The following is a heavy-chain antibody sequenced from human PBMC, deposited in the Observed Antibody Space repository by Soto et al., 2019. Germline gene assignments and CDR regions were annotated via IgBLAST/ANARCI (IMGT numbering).Heavy chain of an antibody. J-gene: IGHJ4*02. Sequence: QVQLQQWGTGLLKPSETLSLTCAVYGASFGGYYWTWIRQPPGKGLEWIGEINHSGSTSYNPSLKSRVTISLDASKNQFFLKLTSVTAADTAVYYCARRVVLAAVGYWGQGTLVTVSS. D-gene: IGHD2-15*01. CDR2: INHSGST. CDR3: ARRVVLAAVGY. V-gene: IGHV4-34*02. CDR1: GASFGGYY.